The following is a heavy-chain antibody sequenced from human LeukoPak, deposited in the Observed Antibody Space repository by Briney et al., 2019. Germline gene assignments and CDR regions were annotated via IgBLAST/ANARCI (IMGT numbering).Heavy chain of an antibody. J-gene: IGHJ4*02. CDR3: TRERRGYSSGWSPRFFDY. CDR1: GFTFGDYA. Sequence: GGSLRLSCTASGFTFGDYAMSWFRQAPGKGLEWVGFISSKAYGGTTEYAASVKGRFTISRDDSKSIAYLQMNSLKTEDTAVYYCTRERRGYSSGWSPRFFDYWGQGTLVTVSS. CDR2: ISSKAYGGTT. V-gene: IGHV3-49*03. D-gene: IGHD6-19*01.